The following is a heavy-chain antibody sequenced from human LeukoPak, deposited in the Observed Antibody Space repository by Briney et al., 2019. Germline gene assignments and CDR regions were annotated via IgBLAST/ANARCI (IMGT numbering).Heavy chain of an antibody. CDR1: GGSIGSSIFH. Sequence: PSETLSLTCTVSGGSIGSSIFHWGWIRQPPGKGLEWIGTISYTGSTYYNASIKSRVTISVDTSRNQLSLKLSSVTAADTAVYYCARHYSVVYPDYWGQGTLVTVSS. CDR3: ARHYSVVYPDY. J-gene: IGHJ4*02. D-gene: IGHD2-21*01. V-gene: IGHV4-39*01. CDR2: ISYTGST.